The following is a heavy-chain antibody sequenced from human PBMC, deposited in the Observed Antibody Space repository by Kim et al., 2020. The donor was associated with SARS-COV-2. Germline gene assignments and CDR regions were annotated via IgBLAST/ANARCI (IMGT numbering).Heavy chain of an antibody. CDR1: GYTFTSYG. CDR2: ISAYNGNT. Sequence: AXVKVSCKASGYTFTSYGISWVRQAPGQXLXWMGWISAYNGNTNYAQKLQGRVTMTTDTSTSTAYMELRSLRSDDTAMYYCARSGIYMAAGTTYYFDYWGQGXLXTVSS. D-gene: IGHD6-13*01. J-gene: IGHJ4*02. V-gene: IGHV1-18*01. CDR3: ARSGIYMAAGTTYYFDY.